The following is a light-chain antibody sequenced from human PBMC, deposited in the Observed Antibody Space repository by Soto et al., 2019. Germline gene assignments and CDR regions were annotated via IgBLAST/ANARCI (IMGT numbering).Light chain of an antibody. J-gene: IGLJ1*01. CDR1: SSNIGAGYE. CDR2: ENN. Sequence: QSVLTQPPSVSKAPGQRVTISCTGSSSNIGAGYEAHWYQQVPGTAPKLLIYENNNRPSGVPDRFSGSKSGTSASLALTGLQAEDEAEYYCQSYDSSLSGYVFGTGTKVTVL. V-gene: IGLV1-40*01. CDR3: QSYDSSLSGYV.